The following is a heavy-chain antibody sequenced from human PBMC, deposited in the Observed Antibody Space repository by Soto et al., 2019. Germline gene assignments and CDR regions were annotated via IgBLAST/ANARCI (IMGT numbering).Heavy chain of an antibody. CDR3: AREGGCSSTSCYRSASYYYYMDV. D-gene: IGHD2-2*01. Sequence: SETLSLTCAVYGGSLSGYYWSWIRQPPGKGLEWIGEINHSGSTNYNPSLKSRVTISVDTSKNQFSLKLSSVTAADTAVYYCAREGGCSSTSCYRSASYYYYMDVWGKGTTVTVSS. J-gene: IGHJ6*03. V-gene: IGHV4-34*01. CDR2: INHSGST. CDR1: GGSLSGYY.